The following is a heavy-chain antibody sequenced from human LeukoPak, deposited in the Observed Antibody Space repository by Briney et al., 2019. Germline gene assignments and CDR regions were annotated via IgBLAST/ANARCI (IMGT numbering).Heavy chain of an antibody. Sequence: ASVKVSCKASGYTFTGYYMHWVGHAPGQGLEWMGRINPNSGGTNYAQKFQGRVTMTRDTSISTAYMELSRLRSDDTAVYYCARTLWFGELSNWFDPWGQGTLVTVSS. J-gene: IGHJ5*02. CDR2: INPNSGGT. CDR1: GYTFTGYY. CDR3: ARTLWFGELSNWFDP. V-gene: IGHV1-2*02. D-gene: IGHD3-10*01.